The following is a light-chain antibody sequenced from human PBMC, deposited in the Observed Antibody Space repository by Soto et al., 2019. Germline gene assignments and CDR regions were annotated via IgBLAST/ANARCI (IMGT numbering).Light chain of an antibody. CDR3: QQYNDWPPIT. Sequence: EIMMTQSPATLSVSPGESATLSCRASQSVRNNLAWYQHKPGQAPRLLIYSASTRATGIPARFRGSGSGTEFTLTISSLQSEDFALYYCQQYNDWPPITFGQGTRLEIK. J-gene: IGKJ5*01. V-gene: IGKV3-15*01. CDR1: QSVRNN. CDR2: SAS.